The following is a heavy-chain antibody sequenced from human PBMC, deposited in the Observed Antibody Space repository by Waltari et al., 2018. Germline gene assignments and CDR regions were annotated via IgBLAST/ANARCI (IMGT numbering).Heavy chain of an antibody. V-gene: IGHV3-23*01. J-gene: IGHJ6*02. CDR3: AKVGRREGSMVATWLGYYYYGMDV. D-gene: IGHD5-12*01. Sequence: EVQLLESGGGLVQPGGSLRLSCAASGFTFSRYAMSWVRTAPGTGREGVPAISGSGGSTYYADSVKGRFTISRDNSKNTLYLQMNSLRAEDTAVYYCAKVGRREGSMVATWLGYYYYGMDVWGQGTTVTVSS. CDR2: ISGSGGST. CDR1: GFTFSRYA.